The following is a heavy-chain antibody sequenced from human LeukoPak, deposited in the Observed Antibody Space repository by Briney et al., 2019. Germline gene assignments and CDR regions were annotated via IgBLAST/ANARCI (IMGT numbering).Heavy chain of an antibody. D-gene: IGHD3-22*01. J-gene: IGHJ3*02. Sequence: ASVKVSCKASGYTFTTYNINWVRQAPGQGLEWMGWISGYNGNTNYAQKLQGRVTMTTDTSTSTAYMELRSLRSDDTAVYYCARDPYYYDSSGYYLGAFDIWGQGTMVTVSS. CDR1: GYTFTTYN. V-gene: IGHV1-18*01. CDR2: ISGYNGNT. CDR3: ARDPYYYDSSGYYLGAFDI.